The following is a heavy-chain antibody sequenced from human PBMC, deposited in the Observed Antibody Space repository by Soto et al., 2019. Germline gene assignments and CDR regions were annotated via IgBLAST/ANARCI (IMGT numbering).Heavy chain of an antibody. V-gene: IGHV3-48*01. D-gene: IGHD3-22*01. CDR2: IGLGSSTK. J-gene: IGHJ3*01. CDR1: GFTFRNYG. Sequence: GGSLRLSCAASGFTFRNYGMNLVRQAPGKGLEWVSYIGLGSSTKYYADAVEGRFTISRDNAKNSLYLQMNSLRAEDTAVYYCARDQLYYNDISGRPLNAFDVWGQGTMVT. CDR3: ARDQLYYNDISGRPLNAFDV.